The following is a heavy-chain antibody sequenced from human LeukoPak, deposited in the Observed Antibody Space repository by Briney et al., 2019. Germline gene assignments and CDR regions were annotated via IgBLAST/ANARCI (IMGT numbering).Heavy chain of an antibody. Sequence: GESLKISCKGSGYSFTSYWIGWVRQMPGKGLEWIGIIYPGDSDTRYSPSFQGQVTISADKSISTAYLQWSSLQASDTARYYCASSYYYDSSGYYWAFDPWGQGTLVTVSS. D-gene: IGHD3-22*01. J-gene: IGHJ5*02. CDR2: IYPGDSDT. CDR3: ASSYYYDSSGYYWAFDP. CDR1: GYSFTSYW. V-gene: IGHV5-51*01.